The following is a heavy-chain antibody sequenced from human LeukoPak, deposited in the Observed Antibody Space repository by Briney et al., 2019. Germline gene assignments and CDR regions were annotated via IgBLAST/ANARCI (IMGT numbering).Heavy chain of an antibody. CDR1: GGSISSSSYY. J-gene: IGHJ5*02. Sequence: SETLSLTCTVSGGSISSSSYYWGWIRQPPGKGLEWIGSIYYSGSTYYNPSLKSRVTISVDTSKNQFSLKLSSVTAADTAVYYCARDNEDTIFGVAIHWFDPWGQGTLVTVSS. D-gene: IGHD3-3*01. CDR3: ARDNEDTIFGVAIHWFDP. CDR2: IYYSGST. V-gene: IGHV4-39*07.